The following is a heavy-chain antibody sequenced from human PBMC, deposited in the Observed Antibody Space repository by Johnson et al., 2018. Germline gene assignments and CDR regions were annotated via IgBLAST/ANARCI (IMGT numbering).Heavy chain of an antibody. CDR2: INHSGST. CDR1: GGSFSGYY. J-gene: IGHJ6*02. CDR3: ARGRYFDWLLGYYYYYGMDV. Sequence: QVQLQQWGAGLLKXSETXSLXCAVYGGSFSGYYWSWIRQPPGKGLEWIGEINHSGSTNYNPSLKSRVTISVDTSKNQFSLKLSSVTAADTAVYYCARGRYFDWLLGYYYYYGMDVWGQGTTVTVSS. D-gene: IGHD3-9*01. V-gene: IGHV4-34*01.